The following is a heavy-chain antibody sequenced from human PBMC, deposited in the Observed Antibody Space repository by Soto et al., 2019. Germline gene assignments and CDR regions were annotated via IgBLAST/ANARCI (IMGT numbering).Heavy chain of an antibody. V-gene: IGHV1-58*01. CDR1: GFTFTSSA. CDR2: IVVGSGNT. J-gene: IGHJ6*02. D-gene: IGHD6-6*01. Sequence: GASVKVSCKASGFTFTSSAVQWVRQARVQRLEWIGWIVVGSGNTNYAQKFQERVTITRDMSTSTAYMELSSLRSEDTAVYYCAADTKAGSSSSYYYYGMDVWGQGTTVTVSS. CDR3: AADTKAGSSSSYYYYGMDV.